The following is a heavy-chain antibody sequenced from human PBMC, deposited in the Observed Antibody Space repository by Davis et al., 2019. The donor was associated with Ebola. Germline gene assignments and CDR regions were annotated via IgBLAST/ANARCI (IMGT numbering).Heavy chain of an antibody. V-gene: IGHV4-39*07. J-gene: IGHJ6*02. CDR1: GGSISSSSYY. CDR3: ARERATVVTRVGYGMDV. Sequence: SETLSLTCTVSGGSISSSSYYWGWIRQPPGKGLEWIGSIYYSGSTYYNPSLKSRVTISVDTSKNQFSLKLSSVTAADTAVYYCARERATVVTRVGYGMDVWGQGTTVTVSS. D-gene: IGHD4-23*01. CDR2: IYYSGST.